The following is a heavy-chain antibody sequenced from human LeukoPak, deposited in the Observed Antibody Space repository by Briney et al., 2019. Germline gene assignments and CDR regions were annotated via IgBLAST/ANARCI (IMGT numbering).Heavy chain of an antibody. D-gene: IGHD2-15*01. CDR3: ARGVVGCSGGSCYASLFDY. CDR1: GGSFSGYY. V-gene: IGHV4-34*01. CDR2: INHSGST. J-gene: IGHJ4*02. Sequence: PSETLSLTCAVYGGSFSGYYWSCIRQPPGKGLEWIGEINHSGSTNYNPSLKSRVTISVDTSKNQFSLKLSSVTAADTAVYYCARGVVGCSGGSCYASLFDYWGQGTLVTVSS.